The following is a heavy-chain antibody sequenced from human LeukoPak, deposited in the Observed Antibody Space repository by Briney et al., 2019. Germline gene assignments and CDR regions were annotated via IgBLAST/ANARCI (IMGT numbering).Heavy chain of an antibody. CDR3: ARRLYCSGTSCYTGPDAFDI. CDR2: IKQDGSEK. CDR1: GFTFSSDW. J-gene: IGHJ3*02. D-gene: IGHD2-2*02. V-gene: IGHV3-7*01. Sequence: GGSLRLSCAASGFTFSSDWMTWVRQAPGKGLEWVANIKQDGSEKCYVDSVKGRLTISRDNAKNSLYLQMNSLRAEDTAVYYCARRLYCSGTSCYTGPDAFDIWGQGTMVTVS.